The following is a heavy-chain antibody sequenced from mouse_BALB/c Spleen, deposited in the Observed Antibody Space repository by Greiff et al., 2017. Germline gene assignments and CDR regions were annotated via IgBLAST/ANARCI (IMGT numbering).Heavy chain of an antibody. CDR3: ARYREFITTAKCFDV. CDR1: GDSITSGY. Sequence: VQLQQSGPSLVKPSQTLSLTCSVSGDSITSGYWHWIRKFPGNKLEYMGYISYSGSTYYNPSHKSRISITRDTSKNQYNLHLNSVTTEDTATYYSARYREFITTAKCFDVWGAGTTVTVSS. D-gene: IGHD1-2*01. V-gene: IGHV3-8*02. J-gene: IGHJ1*01. CDR2: ISYSGST.